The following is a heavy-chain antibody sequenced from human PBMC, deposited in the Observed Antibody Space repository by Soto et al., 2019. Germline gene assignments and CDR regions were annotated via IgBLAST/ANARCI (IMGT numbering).Heavy chain of an antibody. D-gene: IGHD3-10*01. J-gene: IGHJ5*02. V-gene: IGHV3-74*01. Sequence: EVQLVESGGGLVQPGESLRLSCAASGFTFSSYWMHWVRQAPGKGLVWVLRINSDGSRTNYADSVKGRFTVSRDNAKNTQYLQMNSLRAEDTAVYYCARVLTGSRNWFDPWGQGTLVTVSS. CDR3: ARVLTGSRNWFDP. CDR1: GFTFSSYW. CDR2: INSDGSRT.